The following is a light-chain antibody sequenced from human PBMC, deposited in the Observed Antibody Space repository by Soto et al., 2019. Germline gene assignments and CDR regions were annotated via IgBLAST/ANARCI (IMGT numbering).Light chain of an antibody. V-gene: IGKV1-33*01. CDR2: DAS. CDR1: QDISKY. J-gene: IGKJ4*01. CDR3: QQYDNLPLT. Sequence: DIQMTQSPSSLSASVGDRVIITCQASQDISKYLNWYQQKPGKAPKLLIYDASKLETGVPSRFSGSASGPDFTFTISSLQPEDIATYYCQQYDNLPLTFGGGTKVEIK.